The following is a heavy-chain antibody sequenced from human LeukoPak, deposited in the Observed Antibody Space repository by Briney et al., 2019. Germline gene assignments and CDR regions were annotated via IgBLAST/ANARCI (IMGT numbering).Heavy chain of an antibody. CDR2: MHYSGST. CDR3: ARDGTSLNLAEFDY. V-gene: IGHV4-39*07. CDR1: GGSISSSSYY. J-gene: IGHJ4*02. Sequence: SETLSLTCTVSGGSISSSSYYWGWIRQTPGKGLEWIGSMHYSGSTYYNPSLKSRVTISVDMSKNQFSLKLSSVTAADTAVYYCARDGTSLNLAEFDYWGQGTLVTVSS. D-gene: IGHD1-1*01.